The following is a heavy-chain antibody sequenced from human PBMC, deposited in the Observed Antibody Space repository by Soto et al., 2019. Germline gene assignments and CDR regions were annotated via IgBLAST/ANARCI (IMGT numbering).Heavy chain of an antibody. D-gene: IGHD3-16*01. J-gene: IGHJ1*01. CDR3: ARDWVVAPPDRRAY. Sequence: GGSLRLSCAASGFTFSSYAMHWVRQAPGKGLEWVAVISYDGSNKYYADSVKGRFTISRDNSKNTLYLQMNSLRAEDTAVYYCARDWVVAPPDRRAYWGQRSLVP. CDR2: ISYDGSNK. V-gene: IGHV3-30-3*01. CDR1: GFTFSSYA.